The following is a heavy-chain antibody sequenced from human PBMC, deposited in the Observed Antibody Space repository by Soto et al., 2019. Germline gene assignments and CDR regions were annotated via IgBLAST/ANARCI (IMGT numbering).Heavy chain of an antibody. CDR1: GYTLTELS. V-gene: IGHV1-24*01. J-gene: IGHJ4*02. CDR2: FDPEDGET. D-gene: IGHD3-22*01. CDR3: ATGDYYDSSGYYSRGLSTFDY. Sequence: ASVKVSRKVSGYTLTELSMHWVRQAPGKGLEWMGGFDPEDGETIYAQKFQGRVTMTEDTSTDTAYMELSSLRSEDTVVYYCATGDYYDSSGYYSRGLSTFDYWGQGTLVTVSS.